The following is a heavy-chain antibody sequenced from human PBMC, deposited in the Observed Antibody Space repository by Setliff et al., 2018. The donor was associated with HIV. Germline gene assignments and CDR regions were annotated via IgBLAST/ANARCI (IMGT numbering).Heavy chain of an antibody. CDR2: IVPMFDSS. CDR1: GGTFKSYA. CDR3: ARNSGYSYGVKGGMDV. V-gene: IGHV1-69*13. Sequence: ASVKVSCKASGGTFKSYAISWVRQAPGQGLEWMGGIVPMFDSSNYAQKFQGRVTFTAAESTSTFYMDLSSLRSEDSAVYYCARNSGYSYGVKGGMDVWGQGTTVTVSS. D-gene: IGHD5-18*01. J-gene: IGHJ6*02.